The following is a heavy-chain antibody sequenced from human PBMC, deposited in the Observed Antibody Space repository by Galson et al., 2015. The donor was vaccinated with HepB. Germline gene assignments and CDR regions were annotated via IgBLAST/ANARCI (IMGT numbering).Heavy chain of an antibody. Sequence: SLRLSCAASGFTFSSYGMHWVRQAPGKGLEWVAVISYDGSNKYYADSVKGRFTISRDNSKNTLYLQMNSLRAEDTAVYYCAKDSPYCGGDCYPSYFDYWGQGTLVTVSS. CDR1: GFTFSSYG. CDR3: AKDSPYCGGDCYPSYFDY. J-gene: IGHJ4*02. V-gene: IGHV3-30*18. D-gene: IGHD2-21*02. CDR2: ISYDGSNK.